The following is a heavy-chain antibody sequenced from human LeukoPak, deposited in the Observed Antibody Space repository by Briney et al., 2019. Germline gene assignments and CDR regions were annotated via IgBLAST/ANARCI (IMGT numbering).Heavy chain of an antibody. D-gene: IGHD4-17*01. CDR1: GGSISSGGYS. CDR3: ARLYGDYVNWFDP. Sequence: SQTLSLTCAVSGGSISSGGYSWSWIRQPPGKGLEWIGYIYHSGSTYYNPSLKSRVTISVDRSKNQFSLKLSSVTAADTAVYYCARLYGDYVNWFDPWGQGTLVTVSS. CDR2: IYHSGST. J-gene: IGHJ5*02. V-gene: IGHV4-30-2*01.